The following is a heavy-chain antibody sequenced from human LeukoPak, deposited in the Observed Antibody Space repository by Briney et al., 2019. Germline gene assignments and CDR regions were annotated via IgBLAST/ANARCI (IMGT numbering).Heavy chain of an antibody. D-gene: IGHD4/OR15-4a*01. Sequence: GGSLRLSCATSGFTFNRHAMCWVRQAPGKGLEWVSSIDIGGGSPYCADSVKGRFTISRDNSKNTLYLQMNSLRAEDTALYFCANEVRPNDYWGRGTLVTVSS. CDR1: GFTFNRHA. V-gene: IGHV3-23*01. CDR2: IDIGGGSP. J-gene: IGHJ4*02. CDR3: ANEVRPNDY.